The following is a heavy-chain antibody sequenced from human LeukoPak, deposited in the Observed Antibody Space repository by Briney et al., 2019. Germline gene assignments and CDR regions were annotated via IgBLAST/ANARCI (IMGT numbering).Heavy chain of an antibody. Sequence: GSLRLSCAASGFTFSSYAMSWVCQAPGKGLEWVSAISGSGGSTYYADSVKGRFTISRDNSKNTLYLQMNSLRAEDTAVYYCAKSGYCSGGSCYSGFDPWGQGTLVTVSS. CDR1: GFTFSSYA. D-gene: IGHD2-15*01. J-gene: IGHJ5*02. V-gene: IGHV3-23*01. CDR2: ISGSGGST. CDR3: AKSGYCSGGSCYSGFDP.